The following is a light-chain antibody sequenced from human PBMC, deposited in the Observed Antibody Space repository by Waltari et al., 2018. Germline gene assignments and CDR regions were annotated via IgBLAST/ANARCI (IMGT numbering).Light chain of an antibody. Sequence: QSVLTQPPSASGTPGQRVTISCSGSRFTIGSHLVHWYQKLPGTAPKLLMSGNNPRPSGVPDRFSGSKSGTSASLAISGLRSEDEAIYYCATWDDSLGGLWVFGGGTKVTVL. CDR3: ATWDDSLGGLWV. CDR2: GNN. J-gene: IGLJ3*02. V-gene: IGLV1-47*01. CDR1: RFTIGSHL.